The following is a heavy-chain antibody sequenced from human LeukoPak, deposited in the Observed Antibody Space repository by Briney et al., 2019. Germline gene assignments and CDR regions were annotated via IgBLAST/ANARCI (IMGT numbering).Heavy chain of an antibody. Sequence: GGSLRLSCAASGFTFSSYSMNWVRQAPGKGLEWVSSISSSSSYIYYADSVKGRFTISRDNAKNSLYLQMNSLRAEDTAVYYCARDHARGSGYYYDSWGQGTLVTVSS. CDR3: ARDHARGSGYYYDS. CDR1: GFTFSSYS. CDR2: ISSSSSYI. V-gene: IGHV3-21*01. D-gene: IGHD3-22*01. J-gene: IGHJ5*01.